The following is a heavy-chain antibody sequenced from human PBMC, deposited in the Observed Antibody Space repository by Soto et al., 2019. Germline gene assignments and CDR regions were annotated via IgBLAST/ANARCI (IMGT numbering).Heavy chain of an antibody. V-gene: IGHV4-31*03. Sequence: SETLSLTCTVSGGSISSSSYYWGWIRQHPGKGLEWIGYIYYSGSTYYNPSLKSRVTISVDTSKNQFSLKLSSVTAADTAVYYCARSDFGDPNPFDYWGQGALVTVSS. J-gene: IGHJ4*02. D-gene: IGHD4-17*01. CDR2: IYYSGST. CDR3: ARSDFGDPNPFDY. CDR1: GGSISSSSYY.